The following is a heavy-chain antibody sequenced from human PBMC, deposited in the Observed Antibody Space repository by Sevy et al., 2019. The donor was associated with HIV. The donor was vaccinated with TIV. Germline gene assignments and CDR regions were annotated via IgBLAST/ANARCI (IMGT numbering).Heavy chain of an antibody. D-gene: IGHD2-15*01. CDR1: GFIFSRYW. CDR3: ARDMGYCSGGSCYTWDYYGMDV. V-gene: IGHV3-7*03. CDR2: IKQDGSEK. J-gene: IGHJ6*02. Sequence: GGSLRLSCAASGFIFSRYWMTWVRQAPGKGLEWVANIKQDGSEKYYVDSVKGLFTISRDNAKNSLYLQMNSLRAEDTAVYYCARDMGYCSGGSCYTWDYYGMDVWGQGTTVTVSS.